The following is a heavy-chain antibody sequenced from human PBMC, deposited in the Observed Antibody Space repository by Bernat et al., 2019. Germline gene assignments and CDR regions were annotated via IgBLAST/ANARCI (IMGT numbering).Heavy chain of an antibody. CDR2: ISYDGSQR. CDR1: GFSFSSYD. Sequence: QVQLVESGGGVVQPGGSLGLSCAASGFSFSSYDIEWVRQAPGRGLEWVSLISYDGSQRFYADSVRGRFTISRDNSKSTLFLQMSSLRTEDTAVYYCAGKSGGGWSTLDNWGQGTLVTVSS. V-gene: IGHV3-30*04. CDR3: AGKSGGGWSTLDN. J-gene: IGHJ4*02. D-gene: IGHD6-19*01.